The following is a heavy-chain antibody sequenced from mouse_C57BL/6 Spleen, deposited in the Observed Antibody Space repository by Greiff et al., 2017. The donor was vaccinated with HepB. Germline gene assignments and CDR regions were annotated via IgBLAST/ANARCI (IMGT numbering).Heavy chain of an antibody. D-gene: IGHD1-1*01. CDR2: IYPGDGDT. CDR3: ARRGYYYGSSYWYFDV. J-gene: IGHJ1*03. V-gene: IGHV1-80*01. Sequence: LQQSGASVKISCKASGYAFSSYWMNWVKQRPGKGLEWIGQIYPGDGDTNYNGKFKGKATLTADKSSSTAYMQLSSLTSEDSAVYFCARRGYYYGSSYWYFDVWGTGTTVTVSS. CDR1: GYAFSSYW.